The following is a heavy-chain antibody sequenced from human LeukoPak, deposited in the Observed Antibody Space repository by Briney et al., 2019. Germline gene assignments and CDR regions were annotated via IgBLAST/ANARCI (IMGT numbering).Heavy chain of an antibody. D-gene: IGHD2-21*01. CDR2: FDPEDGET. CDR1: GYTLTELS. CDR3: ATRVANYYYGMDV. V-gene: IGHV1-24*01. Sequence: ASVKVSCKVSGYTLTELSMHWVRQAPGKGLEWMGGFDPEDGETIYAQKFQGGVTMTEDTSTDTAYMELSSLRPEDTAVYYCATRVANYYYGMDVWGKGTTVTVSS. J-gene: IGHJ6*04.